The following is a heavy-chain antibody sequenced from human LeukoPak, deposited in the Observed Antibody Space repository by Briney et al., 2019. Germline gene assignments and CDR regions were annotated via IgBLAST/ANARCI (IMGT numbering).Heavy chain of an antibody. V-gene: IGHV7-4-1*02. CDR2: IHTNTGNP. Sequence: ASVKVSCTASGYTFSHFAMNWVRQVPGQGLEWMGWIHTNTGNPTYGQGFTGRFVFSLDTSVSTAYLQISDMKAEDNAVYYCARKNSFDAFDIWGQGTMVTVSS. CDR1: GYTFSHFA. CDR3: ARKNSFDAFDI. J-gene: IGHJ3*02. D-gene: IGHD1-7*01.